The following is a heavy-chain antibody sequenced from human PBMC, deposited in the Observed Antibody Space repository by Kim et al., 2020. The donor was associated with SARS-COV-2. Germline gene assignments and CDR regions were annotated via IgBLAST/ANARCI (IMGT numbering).Heavy chain of an antibody. J-gene: IGHJ3*02. CDR2: ISYDGSNK. D-gene: IGHD6-13*01. V-gene: IGHV3-30*04. CDR3: ARDGGYSSSWYRERRGTDAFDI. CDR1: GFTFSSYA. Sequence: GGSLRLSCAASGFTFSSYAMHWVRQAPGKGLEWVAVISYDGSNKYYADSVKGRFTISRDNSKNTLYLQMNSLRAEDTAVYYCARDGGYSSSWYRERRGTDAFDIWGQGTMVTVSS.